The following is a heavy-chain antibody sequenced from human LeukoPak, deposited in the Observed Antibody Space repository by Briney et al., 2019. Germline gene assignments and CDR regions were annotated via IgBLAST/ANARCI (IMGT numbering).Heavy chain of an antibody. CDR3: ARYYGDYKNWFDP. V-gene: IGHV4-30-2*01. D-gene: IGHD4-17*01. CDR1: GGSISSGGYS. Sequence: SQTLSLTCAVSGGSISSGGYSWSWIRQPPGKGLEWIGYIYHSGSTYYNPSLKSRVTISVDRSKNQFSLKLSSVTAADTAVYYCARYYGDYKNWFDPWGQGTLVTVSS. CDR2: IYHSGST. J-gene: IGHJ5*02.